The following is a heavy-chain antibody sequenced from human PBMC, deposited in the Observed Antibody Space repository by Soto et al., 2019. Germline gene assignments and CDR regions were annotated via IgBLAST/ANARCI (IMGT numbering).Heavy chain of an antibody. Sequence: PGESLKISCKASGYSFTSYWISWVRQTPGKGLEWMGRIDPSDAYTNYSPAFQGHVTFSVDKSIFTAYLQWSSLEASDTAIYYCARHAGRGYSYDYRSPGYSWFDPWGQGTLVTVSS. CDR2: IDPSDAYT. D-gene: IGHD5-18*01. V-gene: IGHV5-10-1*01. J-gene: IGHJ5*02. CDR3: ARHAGRGYSYDYRSPGYSWFDP. CDR1: GYSFTSYW.